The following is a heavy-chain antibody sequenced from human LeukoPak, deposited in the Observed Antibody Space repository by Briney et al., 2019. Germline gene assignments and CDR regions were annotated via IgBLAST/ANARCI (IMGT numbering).Heavy chain of an antibody. CDR2: ISGSGGST. CDR3: AKDPPRYCSSTSCHLAEYFQH. Sequence: ETLSLTCAVYGGSFSGYYWSWVRQAPGKGLEWGSAISGSGGSTYYADSVKGRFTISRDNSKNTLYLQMNSLRAEDTAVYYCAKDPPRYCSSTSCHLAEYFQHWGQGTLVTVSS. V-gene: IGHV3-23*01. CDR1: GGSFSGYY. D-gene: IGHD2-2*01. J-gene: IGHJ1*01.